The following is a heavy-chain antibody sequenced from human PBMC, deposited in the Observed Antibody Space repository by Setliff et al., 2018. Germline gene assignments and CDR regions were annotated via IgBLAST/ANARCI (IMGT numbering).Heavy chain of an antibody. CDR2: IYYSGST. D-gene: IGHD3-3*01. CDR3: ARATGFFYVDA. Sequence: TLSLTCTVSGGSISSGGYYWSWIRQHPGKGLEWIGYIYYSGSTYYNPSLKSRVTISVDTSKNQFSLRLTSVSAADTAVYYCARATGFFYVDAWGKGTTVTVSS. V-gene: IGHV4-31*03. J-gene: IGHJ6*03. CDR1: GGSISSGGYY.